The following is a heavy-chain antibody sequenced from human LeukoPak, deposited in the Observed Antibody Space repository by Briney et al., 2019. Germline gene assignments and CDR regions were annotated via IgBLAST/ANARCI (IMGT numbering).Heavy chain of an antibody. J-gene: IGHJ6*04. CDR2: ISSSSSYL. CDR3: ARDHCSSTSCYDVYYYYGMDV. D-gene: IGHD2-2*01. Sequence: PGGSLRLSCAASGFTFSSYSMNWVRQAPGKGLEWVSSISSSSSYLYYADSVKGRFTISRDNAKNSLYLQMNSLRAEDTAVYYCARDHCSSTSCYDVYYYYGMDVWGKGTTVTVSS. CDR1: GFTFSSYS. V-gene: IGHV3-21*01.